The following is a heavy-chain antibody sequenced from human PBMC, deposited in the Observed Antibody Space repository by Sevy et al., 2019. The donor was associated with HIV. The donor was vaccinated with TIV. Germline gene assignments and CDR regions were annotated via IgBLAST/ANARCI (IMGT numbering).Heavy chain of an antibody. V-gene: IGHV3-30*03. D-gene: IGHD1-26*01. CDR1: GFIFSTYG. Sequence: GGSLRLSCAASGFIFSTYGIDWVRQAPGKGLEWVSAISFDGSDKYYADSVRGRFTISRDNAKNSLYLQMNSLRVEDTAIYYCGSMRVGIYNYYGMDVWGLGTTVTVSS. J-gene: IGHJ6*02. CDR2: ISFDGSDK. CDR3: GSMRVGIYNYYGMDV.